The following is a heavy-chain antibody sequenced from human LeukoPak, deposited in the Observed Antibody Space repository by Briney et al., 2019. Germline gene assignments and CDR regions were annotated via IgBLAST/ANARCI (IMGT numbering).Heavy chain of an antibody. Sequence: GGCLRLSCAAAAFTVSNYAMSWVRQAPGKGLEWVSGITGSAGSTYYADSVKGRFTISRDNSNNTLYLQMNSLRAEDTAVYYCAKTRGYSNSWYDYGGQGTLLTVSS. CDR3: AKTRGYSNSWYDY. D-gene: IGHD6-13*01. CDR1: AFTVSNYA. V-gene: IGHV3-23*01. J-gene: IGHJ4*02. CDR2: ITGSAGST.